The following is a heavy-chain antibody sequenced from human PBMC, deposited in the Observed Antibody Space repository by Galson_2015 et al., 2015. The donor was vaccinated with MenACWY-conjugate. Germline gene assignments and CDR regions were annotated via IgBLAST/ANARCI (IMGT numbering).Heavy chain of an antibody. CDR3: VRDGDYGDNEGMDV. J-gene: IGHJ6*02. Sequence: ALRISCAAAGFRFTDYWLTWVRQAPGKGLEGVANIHQDGGQKYYAYSVKSRCTISRGNAKNSVLLQMSSLRPEDTAVYYCVRDGDYGDNEGMDVWGQGTTVTVSS. CDR2: IHQDGGQK. V-gene: IGHV3-7*03. CDR1: GFRFTDYW. D-gene: IGHD4-17*01.